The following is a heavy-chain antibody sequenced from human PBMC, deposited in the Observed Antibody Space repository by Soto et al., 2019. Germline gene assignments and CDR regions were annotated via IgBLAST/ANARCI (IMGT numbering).Heavy chain of an antibody. CDR1: GFTFTRYS. CDR3: ARESEDLTSNFDY. CDR2: ISSTTNYI. V-gene: IGHV3-21*06. Sequence: GGSLRLSCAASGFTFTRYSMNWVRQAPGKGLEWVSSISSTTNYIYYGDSMKGRFTISRDNAKNSLYLEMNSLRAEDTAVYYCARESEDLTSNFDYWGQGTMVTVYS. J-gene: IGHJ4*02.